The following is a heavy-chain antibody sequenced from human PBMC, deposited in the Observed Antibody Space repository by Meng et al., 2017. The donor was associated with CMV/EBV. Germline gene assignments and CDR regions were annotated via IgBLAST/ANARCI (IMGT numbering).Heavy chain of an antibody. V-gene: IGHV3-66*01. CDR1: GFTVSSNY. D-gene: IGHD2-15*01. CDR2: IYSGGST. Sequence: EVQLVESGGGLVQPGGSLRLSFGASGFTVSSNYMSWVRQAPGKGLEWVSVIYSGGSTYYADSVKGRFTISRDNSKNTLYLQMNSLRAEDTAVYYCARGAKGGTPGLLWFDPWGQGTLVTVAS. J-gene: IGHJ5*02. CDR3: ARGAKGGTPGLLWFDP.